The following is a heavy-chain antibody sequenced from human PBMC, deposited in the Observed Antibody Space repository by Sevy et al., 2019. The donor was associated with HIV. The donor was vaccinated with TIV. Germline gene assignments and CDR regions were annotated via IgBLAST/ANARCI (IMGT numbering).Heavy chain of an antibody. D-gene: IGHD6-19*01. CDR3: AKDLLVSVAGTYRY. V-gene: IGHV3-23*01. CDR1: GFTFSSYA. CDR2: ISGSGGST. Sequence: GGSLRLSCAASGFTFSSYAMSWVRQAPGKGLEWVSAISGSGGSTYYADSVKGRLTISRDNSKNTLYLQMNSLRAEDTAVYYCAKDLLVSVAGTYRYWGQGTLVTVSS. J-gene: IGHJ4*02.